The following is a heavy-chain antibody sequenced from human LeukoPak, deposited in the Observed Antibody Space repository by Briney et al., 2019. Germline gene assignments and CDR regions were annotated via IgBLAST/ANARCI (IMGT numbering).Heavy chain of an antibody. CDR3: AREAYYGSGSYYRNYYYYYGMDV. CDR2: MNPNSGNT. D-gene: IGHD3-10*01. CDR1: GYTFTSCD. J-gene: IGHJ6*02. Sequence: ASVKVSCKASGYTFTSCDINWVRQATGQGLEWMGWMNPNSGNTGYAQKFQGRVTMTRNTSISTAYMELSSLRSEDTAVYYCAREAYYGSGSYYRNYYYYYGMDVWGQGTTVTVSS. V-gene: IGHV1-8*01.